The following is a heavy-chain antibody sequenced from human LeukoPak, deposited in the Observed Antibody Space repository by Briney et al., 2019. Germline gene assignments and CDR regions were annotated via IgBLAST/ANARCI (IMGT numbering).Heavy chain of an antibody. J-gene: IGHJ6*02. CDR2: ISGSGGSS. CDR1: GFTFSSYV. CDR3: AKGRYCNGITCPPIYYYGMDV. Sequence: SGGSLRLSCAASGFTFSSYVMNWVRQAPGEGLEWVSTISGSGGSSYYADSVKGRFTIFRDNSKNTLYLQMSSLRAEDTAVYYCAKGRYCNGITCPPIYYYGMDVWGQGTTVTVSS. D-gene: IGHD2-2*01. V-gene: IGHV3-23*01.